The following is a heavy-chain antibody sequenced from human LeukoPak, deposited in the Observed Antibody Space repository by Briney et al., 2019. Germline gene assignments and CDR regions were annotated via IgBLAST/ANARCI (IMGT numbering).Heavy chain of an antibody. CDR2: IYRVGSM. J-gene: IGHJ2*01. CDR1: GFTVSNTY. Sequence: GGSLRLSCAAPGFTVSNTYMMWVRQAPGKGLEWVSVIYRVGSMFYADSVKGRFTISRHNPKNTLDLQMNSLRADDTAVYYCARVGDGYNFDWYFDLWGRGTLVTVSS. CDR3: ARVGDGYNFDWYFDL. D-gene: IGHD5-24*01. V-gene: IGHV3-53*04.